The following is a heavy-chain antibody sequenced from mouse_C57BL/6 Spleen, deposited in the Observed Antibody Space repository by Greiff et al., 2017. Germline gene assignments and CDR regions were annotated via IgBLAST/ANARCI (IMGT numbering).Heavy chain of an antibody. V-gene: IGHV5-17*01. CDR3: ARPPFAY. J-gene: IGHJ3*01. CDR2: ISSGSSTI. CDR1: GFTFSDYG. Sequence: EVQGVESGGGLVKPGGSLKLSCAASGFTFSDYGMHWVRQAPEKGLAWVAYISSGSSTIYYADTVKGRFTISRDNAKNTLFLQMTSLRSEDTAMYYCARPPFAYWGQGTLVTVSA.